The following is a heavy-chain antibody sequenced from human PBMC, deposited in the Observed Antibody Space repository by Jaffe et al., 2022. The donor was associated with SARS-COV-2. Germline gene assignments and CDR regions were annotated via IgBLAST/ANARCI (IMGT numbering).Heavy chain of an antibody. CDR3: ARDDTPFDGASYGMDV. D-gene: IGHD3-9*01. CDR2: ISSSGNTM. J-gene: IGHJ6*02. Sequence: EVQLVESGGGLVEPGGSLRVSCAASGFTFSIYELNWVRQAPGKGLEWVSYISSSGNTMYYADSVKGRFTISRDNAKNSLYLQMNSLRAEDTAVYYCARDDTPFDGASYGMDVWGQGTTVTVSS. V-gene: IGHV3-48*03. CDR1: GFTFSIYE.